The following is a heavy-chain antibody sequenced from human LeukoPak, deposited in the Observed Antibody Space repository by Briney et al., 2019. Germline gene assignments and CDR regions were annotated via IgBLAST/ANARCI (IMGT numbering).Heavy chain of an antibody. Sequence: ASVKVSCKASGYTFTNYGITWVRQAPGQGLEWMGWISGNTGDTNYPQTFQDRVTMTIDTSTSTAYLELRSLRSDDTAVYYCARVGRTIVATMAYWGQGTQATVSS. CDR1: GYTFTNYG. CDR2: ISGNTGDT. J-gene: IGHJ1*01. V-gene: IGHV1-18*01. CDR3: ARVGRTIVATMAY. D-gene: IGHD5-12*01.